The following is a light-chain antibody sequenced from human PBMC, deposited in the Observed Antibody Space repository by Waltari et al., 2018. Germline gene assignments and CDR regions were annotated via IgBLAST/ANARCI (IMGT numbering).Light chain of an antibody. CDR1: TSTTGRTY. V-gene: IGLV1-47*01. CDR3: ATWDGSLTAWV. Sequence: QSVLTQPPSASGTPGQRVTISCSGSTSTTGRTYVYWYQQFPGTAPKLPVYRNNERPSGVPDRISGSKSGTSASLAISGLRSEDEADYYCATWDGSLTAWVFGGGTKVTVL. CDR2: RNN. J-gene: IGLJ3*02.